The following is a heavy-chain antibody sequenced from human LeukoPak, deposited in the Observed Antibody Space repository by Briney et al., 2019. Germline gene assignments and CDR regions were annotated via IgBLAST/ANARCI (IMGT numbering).Heavy chain of an antibody. V-gene: IGHV4-59*01. J-gene: IGHJ3*02. D-gene: IGHD3-22*01. CDR2: IYYSGTT. Sequence: SETLSLTCTVSGGSISTYYWNWIRQPPGKGLEWIGYIYYSGTTNYNPSLKSRVSMSVDTSKNQFSLKLSSVTAADTAVYYCATKRGWADAFDIWGQGTMVTVSS. CDR1: GGSISTYY. CDR3: ATKRGWADAFDI.